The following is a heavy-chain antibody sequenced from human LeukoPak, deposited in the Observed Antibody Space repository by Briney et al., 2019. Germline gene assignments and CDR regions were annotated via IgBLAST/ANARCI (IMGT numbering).Heavy chain of an antibody. CDR1: GLPLISYG. CDR2: IMYDGSNK. Sequence: GPLRPSCEASGLPLISYGMEGARKAPGKGREGVDVIMYDGSNKYKADSVKGGLTISKRKSKKTLYLQMNSLRAEDTAVYYCARDSGWYNVAFDIWGQGTMVTVSS. CDR3: ARDSGWYNVAFDI. J-gene: IGHJ3*02. V-gene: IGHV3-33*01. D-gene: IGHD6-19*01.